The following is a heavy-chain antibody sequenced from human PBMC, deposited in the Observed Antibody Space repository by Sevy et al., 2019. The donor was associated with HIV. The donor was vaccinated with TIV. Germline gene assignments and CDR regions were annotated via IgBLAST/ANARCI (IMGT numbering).Heavy chain of an antibody. V-gene: IGHV4-59*01. Sequence: SETLSLTCTVSGGSISSYYWSWIRQPPGKGLEWIGYIYYSGSTNYNPSLKSRVTISVDTSKNQFSLKRSSVTAADTAVYYCARVGEGWFDPWGQGTLVTVSS. CDR3: ARVGEGWFDP. D-gene: IGHD2-21*01. J-gene: IGHJ5*02. CDR2: IYYSGST. CDR1: GGSISSYY.